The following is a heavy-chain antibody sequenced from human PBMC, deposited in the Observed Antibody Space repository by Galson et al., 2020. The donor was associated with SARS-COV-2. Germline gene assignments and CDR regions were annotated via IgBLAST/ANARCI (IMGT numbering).Heavy chain of an antibody. CDR2: IYESGST. CDR3: AQQFDIVATTYFRS. V-gene: IGHV4-39*01. CDR1: GGSISSSSYY. Sequence: SETLSLTCSVTGGSISSSSYYWGWVRQSPGKGLEWIGSIYESGSTDANPSLKSRVTISVDSSKNQISLRLNSVTAADTAVYYCAQQFDIVATTYFRSWGQGTLVTVTS. J-gene: IGHJ4*02. D-gene: IGHD5-12*01.